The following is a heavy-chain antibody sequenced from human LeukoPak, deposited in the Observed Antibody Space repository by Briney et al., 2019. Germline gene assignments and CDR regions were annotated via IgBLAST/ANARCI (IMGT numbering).Heavy chain of an antibody. V-gene: IGHV3-21*01. Sequence: PGGSPRLSCAASGFTFSSYSMNWVRQAPGKGLEWVSSISSSSSYIYYADSVKGRFTISRDNAKNSLYLQMNSLRAEDTAVYYCARDVIAGSGWTVRYFDYWGQGTLVTVSS. CDR1: GFTFSSYS. CDR3: ARDVIAGSGWTVRYFDY. J-gene: IGHJ4*02. D-gene: IGHD6-19*01. CDR2: ISSSSSYI.